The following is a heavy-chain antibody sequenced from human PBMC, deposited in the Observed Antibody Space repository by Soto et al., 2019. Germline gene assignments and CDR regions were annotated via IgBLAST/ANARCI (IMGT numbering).Heavy chain of an antibody. J-gene: IGHJ5*02. CDR2: IYYSGST. CDR1: GGSISSYY. CDR3: ASTNHQGRISNWIDP. Sequence: ETLSLTCTVSGGSISSYYWSWIRQPPGKGLEWIGYIYYSGSTYYNPSLKSRVTISVDTSKNQFSLKLSSVTAADTAVYYCASTNHQGRISNWIDPRGQGTLVTVSS. V-gene: IGHV4-59*06.